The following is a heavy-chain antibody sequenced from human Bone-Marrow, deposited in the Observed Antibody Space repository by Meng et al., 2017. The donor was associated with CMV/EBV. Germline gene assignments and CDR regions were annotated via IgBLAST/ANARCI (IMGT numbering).Heavy chain of an antibody. CDR2: IKQDGSEK. D-gene: IGHD5-12*01. CDR3: ANIPVATNYNGLDV. CDR1: GFTFTSYW. J-gene: IGHJ6*02. Sequence: GESLKISCAASGFTFTSYWMTWVRQAPGKGLEWVANIKQDGSEKFYVDSVKGRFTISRDNAKNLLSLQMNSLRAEDTAVYYCANIPVATNYNGLDVWGQGTTVTVSS. V-gene: IGHV3-7*01.